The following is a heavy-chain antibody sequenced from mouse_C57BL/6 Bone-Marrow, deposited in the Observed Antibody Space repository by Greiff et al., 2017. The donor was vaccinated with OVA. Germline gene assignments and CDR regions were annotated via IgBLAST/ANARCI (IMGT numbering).Heavy chain of an antibody. CDR3: TTGSLYYGSSFAY. V-gene: IGHV14-4*01. CDR1: GFNIKDDY. D-gene: IGHD1-1*01. CDR2: IDPENGDT. J-gene: IGHJ3*01. Sequence: VQLKQSGAELVRPGASVKLSCTASGFNIKDDYMHWVKQRPEQGLEWIGWIDPENGDTEYASKFQGKATITADTSSNTAYLQLSSLTSEDTAVYYCTTGSLYYGSSFAYWGQGTLVTVSA.